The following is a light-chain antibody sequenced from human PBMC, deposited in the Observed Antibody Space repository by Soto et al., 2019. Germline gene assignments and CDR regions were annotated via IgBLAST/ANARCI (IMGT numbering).Light chain of an antibody. Sequence: QSVLTQPPSVSGAPGQRVTISCTGSSSNIGAGYDVHWYQQLTGKAPKLIIYEVSYRPSGVSNRFSGSKSGNTASLTISGLQADDEADYYCCSYTSTSTHVFGTGTKVTVL. V-gene: IGLV1-40*01. J-gene: IGLJ1*01. CDR3: CSYTSTSTHV. CDR1: SSNIGAGYD. CDR2: EVS.